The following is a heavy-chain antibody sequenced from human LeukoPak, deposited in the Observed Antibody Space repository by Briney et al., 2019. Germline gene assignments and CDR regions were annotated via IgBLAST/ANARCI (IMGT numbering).Heavy chain of an antibody. CDR1: GYTFTSYG. J-gene: IGHJ5*02. Sequence: GASVKVSCKASGYTFTSYGISWVRQAPGQGLEWMGWISAYNGNTNYAQKLQGRVTMTTDTSTSTAYMELRSLRSDDTAVYYCARGPPYYYDSSGYWTYFDWFDPWGQGTLVTVSS. V-gene: IGHV1-18*01. CDR2: ISAYNGNT. CDR3: ARGPPYYYDSSGYWTYFDWFDP. D-gene: IGHD3-22*01.